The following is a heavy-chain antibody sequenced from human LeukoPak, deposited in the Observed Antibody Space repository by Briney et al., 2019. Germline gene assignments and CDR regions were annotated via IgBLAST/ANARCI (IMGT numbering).Heavy chain of an antibody. Sequence: KASETLSLTCTVSGGSISSYYWSWIRQPPGKGLEWIGYIYYSGSTNYNPSLKSRVTISVDTSKNQFSLKLSSVTAADTAVYYCARTYRRFNYYYMDVWGKGTTATVSS. V-gene: IGHV4-59*01. D-gene: IGHD3-3*01. CDR1: GGSISSYY. CDR3: ARTYRRFNYYYMDV. CDR2: IYYSGST. J-gene: IGHJ6*03.